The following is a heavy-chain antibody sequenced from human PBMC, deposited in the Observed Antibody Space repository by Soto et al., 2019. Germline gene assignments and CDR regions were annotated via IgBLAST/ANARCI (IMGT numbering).Heavy chain of an antibody. CDR2: LVPVFGTA. Sequence: QVQLVQSGAEVKKPGSWVKVSCKASGGTFSSLATSWVRQAPGQGLEWMGGLVPVFGTANYAQKFQDRVTITADKSTSTSYMELSSLRSEDTAVYYCARSPGVFDYWGQGTLVTVSS. D-gene: IGHD3-10*01. J-gene: IGHJ4*02. V-gene: IGHV1-69*06. CDR3: ARSPGVFDY. CDR1: GGTFSSLA.